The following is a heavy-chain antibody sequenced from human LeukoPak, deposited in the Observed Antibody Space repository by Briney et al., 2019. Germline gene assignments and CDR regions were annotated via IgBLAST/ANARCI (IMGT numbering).Heavy chain of an antibody. J-gene: IGHJ5*01. CDR3: AKEGAYPIITYDS. CDR1: GFTFSSYW. CDR2: IKRDGNEK. Sequence: GSLRLSCAASGFTFSSYWMNWVRQAQGKGLEWVANIKRDGNEKNYVDSVRGRFSISRDNAKNSLYLQMDSLRAEDTAVYYCAKEGAYPIITYDSWGQGALVTVAS. V-gene: IGHV3-7*01. D-gene: IGHD3-10*01.